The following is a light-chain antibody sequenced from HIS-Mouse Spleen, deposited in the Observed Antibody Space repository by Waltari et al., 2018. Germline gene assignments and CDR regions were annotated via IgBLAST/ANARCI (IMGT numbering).Light chain of an antibody. V-gene: IGLV3-10*01. CDR1: ASPKQY. Sequence: SSELTQPPPVSVSPGQTDRITCSGDASPKQYAYWYQQMSGQASVLVIYEDSKRPSGIPERFSGSSSGTMATLTISGAQVEDEADYYCYSTDSSGNHRVFGGGTKLTVL. CDR3: YSTDSSGNHRV. CDR2: EDS. J-gene: IGLJ2*01.